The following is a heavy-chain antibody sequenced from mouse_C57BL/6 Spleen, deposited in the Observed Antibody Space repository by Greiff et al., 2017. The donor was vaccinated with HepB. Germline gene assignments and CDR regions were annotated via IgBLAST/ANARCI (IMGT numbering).Heavy chain of an antibody. CDR3: ARPYYSNYEAWFAY. V-gene: IGHV5-17*01. CDR1: GFTFSDYG. CDR2: ISSGSSTI. D-gene: IGHD2-5*01. Sequence: EVHLVESGGGLVKPGGSLKLSCAASGFTFSDYGMHWVRQAPEKGLEWVAYISSGSSTIYYADTVKGRFTISRDNAKNTLFLQMTSLRSEDTAMYYCARPYYSNYEAWFAYWGQGTLVTVSA. J-gene: IGHJ3*01.